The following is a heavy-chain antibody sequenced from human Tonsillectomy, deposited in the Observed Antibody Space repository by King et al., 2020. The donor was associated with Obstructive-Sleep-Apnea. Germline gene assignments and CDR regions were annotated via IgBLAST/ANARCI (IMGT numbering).Heavy chain of an antibody. CDR2: ISGHNGYT. D-gene: IGHD3-10*01. J-gene: IGHJ3*02. V-gene: IGHV1-18*01. CDR1: GYNFKTYG. Sequence: VQLVESGGEVKKPGASVRVSCKASGYNFKTYGLSWVRQAPGQGLEWMGWISGHNGYTNYAQRLRGRVVMTADTTTSTAYMELSSLTPDDTAVYYCARDLFYYNSGTSYEDTFDIWGQGTMVTVSS. CDR3: ARDLFYYNSGTSYEDTFDI.